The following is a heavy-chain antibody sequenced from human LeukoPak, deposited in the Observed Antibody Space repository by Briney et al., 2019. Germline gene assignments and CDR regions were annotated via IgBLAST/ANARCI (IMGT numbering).Heavy chain of an antibody. CDR1: GVSISAYY. D-gene: IGHD4-17*01. CDR3: ARDPTTVITIFDS. CDR2: IYPGESIYASENT. V-gene: IGHV4-4*07. Sequence: TTSETLSLTCSVSGVSISAYYWSWIRQPAGKGLEWIGRIYPGESIYASENTNYNPSLKSRVSMSGDTSKNQVSLKLRSVTAADTAVYYCARDPTTVITIFDSWGQGTLVTVSS. J-gene: IGHJ4*02.